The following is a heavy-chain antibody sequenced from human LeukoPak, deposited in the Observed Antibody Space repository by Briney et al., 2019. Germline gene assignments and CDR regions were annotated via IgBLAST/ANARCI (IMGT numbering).Heavy chain of an antibody. V-gene: IGHV4-4*07. J-gene: IGHJ4*02. Sequence: PSETLSLTCTVSGGSISSYYWSWIRQPAGKGLEWIGRIYTSGSTNYNPSLKSRATMSVDTSKNQFSLKLSSVTAADTAVYYCARGDYYDSSGYYYLDYWGQGTLVTVSS. D-gene: IGHD3-22*01. CDR2: IYTSGST. CDR1: GGSISSYY. CDR3: ARGDYYDSSGYYYLDY.